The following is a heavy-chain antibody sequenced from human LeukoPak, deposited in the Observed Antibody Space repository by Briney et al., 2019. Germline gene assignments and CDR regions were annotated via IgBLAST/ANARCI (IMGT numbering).Heavy chain of an antibody. CDR1: GGSFSGYY. CDR2: IYYSGST. V-gene: IGHV4-59*08. D-gene: IGHD4-17*01. Sequence: PSETLSLTCAVYGGSFSGYYWSWIRQPPGKGLEWIGYIYYSGSTNYNPSLKSRVTISVDTSKNQFSLKLSSVTAADTAVYYCASPKTYATDDWYFDLWGRGTLVTVSS. J-gene: IGHJ2*01. CDR3: ASPKTYATDDWYFDL.